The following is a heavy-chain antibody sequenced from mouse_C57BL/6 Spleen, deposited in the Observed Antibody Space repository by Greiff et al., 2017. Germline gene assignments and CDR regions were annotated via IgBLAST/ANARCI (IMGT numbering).Heavy chain of an antibody. Sequence: VQLQQSGPELVKPGASVKISCKASGYAFSSSWMNWVMQRPGKGLEWIGRIYPGDGDTNYTGKFKGKATLTADKSSSTAYMQRSSLTSEDSAVYFCEREGYYYGRSGWYLDDWGKGTTVTVSS. V-gene: IGHV1-82*01. CDR1: GYAFSSSW. CDR3: EREGYYYGRSGWYLDD. CDR2: IYPGDGDT. D-gene: IGHD1-1*01. J-gene: IGHJ1*03.